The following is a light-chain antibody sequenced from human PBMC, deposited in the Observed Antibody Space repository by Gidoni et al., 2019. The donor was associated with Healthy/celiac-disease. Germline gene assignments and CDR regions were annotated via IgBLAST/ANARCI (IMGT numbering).Light chain of an antibody. CDR3: GTWDNSLSAGV. V-gene: IGLV1-51*02. J-gene: IGLJ2*01. CDR2: END. CDR1: SSNIGHHS. Sequence: QSVLTQPPSVSAAPGQKVTISFSGDSSNIGHHSVSCYQQPPGTAPKLLLYENDQRPSGIPDRFSGSQSGTAATLAIAGLQTGDEADYYCGTWDNSLSAGVFGGGTKLTVL.